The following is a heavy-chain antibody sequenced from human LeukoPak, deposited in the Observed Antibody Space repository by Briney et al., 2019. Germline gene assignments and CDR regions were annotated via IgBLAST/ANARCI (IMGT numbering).Heavy chain of an antibody. Sequence: ASVKVSCKASGYTFTGYYMHWVRQAPGQGLEWMGRINPNSGGTNYAQKFQGRVTMTRDTSISTAYMELSRLGSDDTAVYYCASYYYDSSGYYYLYFQHWGQGTLVTVSS. J-gene: IGHJ1*01. CDR1: GYTFTGYY. D-gene: IGHD3-22*01. CDR3: ASYYYDSSGYYYLYFQH. V-gene: IGHV1-2*06. CDR2: INPNSGGT.